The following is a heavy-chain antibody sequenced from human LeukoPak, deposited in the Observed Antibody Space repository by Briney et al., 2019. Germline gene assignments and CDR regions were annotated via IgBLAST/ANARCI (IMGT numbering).Heavy chain of an antibody. CDR1: GYTFTGYY. Sequence: VASVKVSCKASGYTFTGYYMHWVRQAPGQGLEWMGWINPNSGGTNYAQKFQGRVTMTRDTSISTAYMELSRLRSDDTAVYYCARVGTPYHDAFDIWGQGTMVTVSS. V-gene: IGHV1-2*02. CDR3: ARVGTPYHDAFDI. D-gene: IGHD1-1*01. CDR2: INPNSGGT. J-gene: IGHJ3*02.